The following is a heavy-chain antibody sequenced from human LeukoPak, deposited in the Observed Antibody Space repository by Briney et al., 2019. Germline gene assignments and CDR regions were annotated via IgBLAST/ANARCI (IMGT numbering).Heavy chain of an antibody. V-gene: IGHV4-34*01. CDR3: ARHLTYYYGSGSYQRGFDY. Sequence: PSETLSLTCAVYGGSFSGYYWSWIRQPPGKGLEWIGEINHSGSTNYNPSLKSRVTISVDTSKNQFSLKLSSVTAADTAVYYCARHLTYYYGSGSYQRGFDYWGQGTLVTVSS. D-gene: IGHD3-10*01. J-gene: IGHJ4*02. CDR2: INHSGST. CDR1: GGSFSGYY.